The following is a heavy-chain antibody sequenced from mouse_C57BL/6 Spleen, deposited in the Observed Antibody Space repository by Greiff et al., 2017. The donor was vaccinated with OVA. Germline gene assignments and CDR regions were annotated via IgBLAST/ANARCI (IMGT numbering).Heavy chain of an antibody. CDR1: GYTFTGYW. CDR2: IFPGSGST. J-gene: IGHJ2*01. Sequence: QVQLQQSGAELMKPGASVKLSCKASGYTFTGYWIEWVKQRPGHGLEWIGEIFPGSGSTNYNEKFKGKATFTADTSSNAAYMQLSSLTTEDSAIYYCARSPLDYFDNSLYCFDYWGQGTTLTVSS. CDR3: ARSPLDYFDNSLYCFDY. D-gene: IGHD1-1*01. V-gene: IGHV1-9*01.